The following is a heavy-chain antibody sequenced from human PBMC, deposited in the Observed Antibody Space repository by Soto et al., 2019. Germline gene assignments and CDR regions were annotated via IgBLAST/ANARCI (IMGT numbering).Heavy chain of an antibody. CDR1: GGSISSYY. J-gene: IGHJ4*02. CDR3: ARCYDILTGYPYYFAY. V-gene: IGHV4-59*01. CDR2: IYYSGST. D-gene: IGHD3-9*01. Sequence: SETLSLTCTVSGGSISSYYWSWIRQPPGKGLEWIGYIYYSGSTNYNPSLKSRVTISVDTSKNQFSLKLSSVTAADTAVYYCARCYDILTGYPYYFAYRGQGTLVTVSS.